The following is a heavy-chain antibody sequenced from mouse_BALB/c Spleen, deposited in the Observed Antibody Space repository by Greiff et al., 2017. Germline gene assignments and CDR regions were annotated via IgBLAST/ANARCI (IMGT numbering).Heavy chain of an antibody. Sequence: QVHVKQSGPGLVAPSQSLSITCTVSGFSLTSYGVHWVRQPPGKGLEWLGVIWAGGSTNYNSALMSRLSISKDNSKSQVFLKMNSLQTDDTAMYYCARENYYFDYWGQGTTLTVSS. CDR1: GFSLTSYG. J-gene: IGHJ2*01. CDR2: IWAGGST. V-gene: IGHV2-9*02. CDR3: ARENYYFDY.